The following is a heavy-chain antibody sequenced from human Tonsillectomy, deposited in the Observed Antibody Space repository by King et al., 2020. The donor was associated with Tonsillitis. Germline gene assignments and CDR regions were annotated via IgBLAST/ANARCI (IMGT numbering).Heavy chain of an antibody. CDR2: INHSGST. CDR1: GGSFSGYY. D-gene: IGHD3-22*01. J-gene: IGHJ4*02. Sequence: QVQLQQWGAGLLKPSETLSLTCAVYGGSFSGYYWSWIRQPPGKGLEWIGEINHSGSTNYNPSLKSRVTVSVATSKNQFSLELSSVTAEDTAVYYCAQTSSCYSGGVLSDYWGQGTLVTVSS. V-gene: IGHV4-34*01. CDR3: AQTSSCYSGGVLSDY.